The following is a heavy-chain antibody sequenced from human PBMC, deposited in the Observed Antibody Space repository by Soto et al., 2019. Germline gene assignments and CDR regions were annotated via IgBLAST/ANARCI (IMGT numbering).Heavy chain of an antibody. V-gene: IGHV4-39*01. Sequence: SETLSLTCTVSGGSISSSSYYWGWIRQPPGKGLEWIGSIYYSGSTYYNPSLKSRVTISVDTSKNQFSLKLSSVTAADTAVYYCARHSPLGNTYYYYYMDVWGKGTTVTVSS. D-gene: IGHD3-16*01. CDR2: IYYSGST. CDR3: ARHSPLGNTYYYYYMDV. J-gene: IGHJ6*03. CDR1: GGSISSSSYY.